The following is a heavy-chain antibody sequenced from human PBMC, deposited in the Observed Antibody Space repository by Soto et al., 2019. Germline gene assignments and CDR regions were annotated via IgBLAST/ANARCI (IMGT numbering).Heavy chain of an antibody. J-gene: IGHJ4*02. D-gene: IGHD1-26*01. Sequence: QVQLVESGGVLVKPGGSLRLSCAASGFTFSDYYMSWFRQAPGKGLEWISYLSTGTPYTNDADSVKGRFTISRDNAKNPLYLQMNSLREEDTAVYYCARNMETYSGNYAFDYWGQGTLVTVSS. CDR1: GFTFSDYY. CDR2: LSTGTPYT. V-gene: IGHV3-11*06. CDR3: ARNMETYSGNYAFDY.